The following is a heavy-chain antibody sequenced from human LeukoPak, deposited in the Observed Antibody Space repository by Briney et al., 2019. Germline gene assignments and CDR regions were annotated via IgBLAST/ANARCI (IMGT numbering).Heavy chain of an antibody. Sequence: GGSLRLSCAASGFTFSSYAMSWVRQAPGKGLEWVSGISGSGGSTYYADSVTGRFSISRDNAKSLLYLQMNSLRVEDTAVYYCARDLYSGSYYDFDYWGQGTLVTVSS. V-gene: IGHV3-23*01. CDR2: ISGSGGST. J-gene: IGHJ4*02. CDR3: ARDLYSGSYYDFDY. D-gene: IGHD1-26*01. CDR1: GFTFSSYA.